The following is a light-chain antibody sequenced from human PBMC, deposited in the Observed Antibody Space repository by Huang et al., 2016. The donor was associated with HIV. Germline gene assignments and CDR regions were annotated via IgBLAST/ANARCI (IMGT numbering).Light chain of an antibody. CDR1: QGVGSN. Sequence: EIMMTQSPATLYVSPGEGATLSCRASQGVGSNLAWYQQKLGQAPRLLIDGASARSTGLPARFSGSGSGTEFTLTISSLQSGDFAVYYCQQYNTRPYTFGQGT. V-gene: IGKV3-15*01. J-gene: IGKJ2*01. CDR2: GAS. CDR3: QQYNTRPYT.